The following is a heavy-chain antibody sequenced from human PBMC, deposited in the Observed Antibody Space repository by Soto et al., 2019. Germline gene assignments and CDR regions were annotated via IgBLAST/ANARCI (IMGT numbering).Heavy chain of an antibody. CDR1: GFTFSSYG. CDR2: ISYDGSNK. V-gene: IGHV3-30*18. CDR3: AKDPKWELHPTYYFDY. Sequence: GGSLRLSCAASGFTFSSYGMHWVRQAPGKGLEWVAVISYDGSNKYYADSVKGRFTISRDNSKNTLYLQMNSLRAEDTAVYYCAKDPKWELHPTYYFDYWGQGTLVTVSS. D-gene: IGHD1-26*01. J-gene: IGHJ4*02.